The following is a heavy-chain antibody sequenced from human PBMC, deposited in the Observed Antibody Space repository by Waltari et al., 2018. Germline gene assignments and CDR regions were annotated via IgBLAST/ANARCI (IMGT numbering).Heavy chain of an antibody. J-gene: IGHJ6*02. CDR3: ARQGSRVVVAARDYYYGMDV. CDR1: GGSISSYY. Sequence: QVQLQESGPGLVKPSETLSLTSTVSGGSISSYYWSWIRQPPGKGLEWIGYIYYSGSTNYNPSLKSRVTISVDTSKNQFSLKLSSVTAADTAVYYCARQGSRVVVAARDYYYGMDVWGQGTTVTVSS. CDR2: IYYSGST. V-gene: IGHV4-59*08. D-gene: IGHD2-15*01.